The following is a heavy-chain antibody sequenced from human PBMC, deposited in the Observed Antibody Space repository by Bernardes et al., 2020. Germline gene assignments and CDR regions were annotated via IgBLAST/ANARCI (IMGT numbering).Heavy chain of an antibody. CDR1: GGSISSSSYY. J-gene: IGHJ6*02. CDR2: IYYSGST. D-gene: IGHD6-13*01. CDR3: ASPRAPTTGYSSSWYGYYYYGMDV. Sequence: SETLSLTCTVSGGSISSSSYYWGWIRQPPGKGLEWIGSIYYSGSTYYNPSLKSRVTISVDTSKNQFSLKLSSVTAADTAVYYCASPRAPTTGYSSSWYGYYYYGMDVWGQGTTVTVSS. V-gene: IGHV4-39*01.